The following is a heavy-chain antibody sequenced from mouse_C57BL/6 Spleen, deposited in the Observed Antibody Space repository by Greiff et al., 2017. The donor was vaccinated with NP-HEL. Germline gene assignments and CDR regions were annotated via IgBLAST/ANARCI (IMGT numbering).Heavy chain of an antibody. CDR1: GYTFTDYN. Sequence: EVQLQQSGPELVKPGASVKMSCKASGYTFTDYNMHWVKQSHGKSLEWIGYINPNNGGTSYNQKFKGKATLTVNKSSSTAYMELRSLTSEDSAVYYCARKYYDYDYAMDYWGQGTSVTVSS. V-gene: IGHV1-22*01. J-gene: IGHJ4*01. CDR2: INPNNGGT. D-gene: IGHD2-4*01. CDR3: ARKYYDYDYAMDY.